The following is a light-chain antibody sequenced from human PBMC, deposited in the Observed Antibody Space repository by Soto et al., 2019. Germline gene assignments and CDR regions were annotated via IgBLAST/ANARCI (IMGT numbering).Light chain of an antibody. Sequence: DIQMTQSPSSLSASVGDRVTITCRASQTITTYLNWYQHKPGKAPKLLIYAAISLQSGVPSRLSGSGSGTEFTLTISSLQADDYATFYCQQYHTDWTFGQGTKVDIK. CDR3: QQYHTDWT. CDR1: QTITTY. V-gene: IGKV1-39*01. J-gene: IGKJ1*01. CDR2: AAI.